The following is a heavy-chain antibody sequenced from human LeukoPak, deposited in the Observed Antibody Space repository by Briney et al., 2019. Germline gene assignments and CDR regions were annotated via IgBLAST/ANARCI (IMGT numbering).Heavy chain of an antibody. J-gene: IGHJ4*02. D-gene: IGHD1-26*01. CDR1: GGSFSSYS. Sequence: SETLSLTCAAYGGSFSSYSWSWIRQPPGKGLEWIGEINHSGSTNYNPSLKSRVTISVDPSKNQFSLKLSSVTAADTAVYYCARGSSYFDYWGQGTLVTVSS. CDR3: ARGSSYFDY. CDR2: INHSGST. V-gene: IGHV4-34*01.